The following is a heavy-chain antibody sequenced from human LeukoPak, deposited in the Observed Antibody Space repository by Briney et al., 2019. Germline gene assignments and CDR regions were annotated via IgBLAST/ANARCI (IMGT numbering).Heavy chain of an antibody. CDR3: ARDPPTYYYDSSGYYDY. D-gene: IGHD3-22*01. Sequence: ASVKVSCKASGYTFTSYGISWVRQAPGQGLEWMGWISAYNGNTNYAQKLQGRVTMTTDTSTSTAYMELRSLRSDDTAVYYCARDPPTYYYDSSGYYDYWGQGTQVTVSS. V-gene: IGHV1-18*01. J-gene: IGHJ4*02. CDR1: GYTFTSYG. CDR2: ISAYNGNT.